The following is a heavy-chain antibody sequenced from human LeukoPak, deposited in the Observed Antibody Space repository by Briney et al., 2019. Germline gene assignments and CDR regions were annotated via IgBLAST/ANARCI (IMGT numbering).Heavy chain of an antibody. CDR2: MCGSGGST. Sequence: GGYLRLSCAASGFTFSSYAMSWARQAPGKGLEWVSAMCGSGGSTYYADSVKGRFTISRDNSKNTLYLQMNSLRAEDTAVYYCAKATIVRGPTDYWGQGTLVIGSS. CDR3: AKATIVRGPTDY. CDR1: GFTFSSYA. V-gene: IGHV3-23*01. D-gene: IGHD3-10*01. J-gene: IGHJ4*02.